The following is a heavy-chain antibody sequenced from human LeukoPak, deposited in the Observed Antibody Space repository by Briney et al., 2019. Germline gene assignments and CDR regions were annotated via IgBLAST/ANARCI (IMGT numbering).Heavy chain of an antibody. CDR2: IYYSGST. CDR3: ARDSYYYDSSGYYGCAFDI. D-gene: IGHD3-22*01. Sequence: PSETLSLTCTVSGGSISSYYWSWIRQPPGKGLKWIGYIYYSGSTNYNPSLKSRVTISVDTSKNQFSLKLSSVTAADTAVYYCARDSYYYDSSGYYGCAFDIWGQGTMVTVSS. J-gene: IGHJ3*02. CDR1: GGSISSYY. V-gene: IGHV4-59*01.